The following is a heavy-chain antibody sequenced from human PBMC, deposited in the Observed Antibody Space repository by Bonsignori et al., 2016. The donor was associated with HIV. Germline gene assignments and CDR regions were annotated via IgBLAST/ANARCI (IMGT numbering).Heavy chain of an antibody. CDR1: GFTLSRYW. Sequence: EVQLVESGGGLVQPGGSVRLSCVASGFTLSRYWMHWVRQVPEKGLVWVSRIKSDGTNTDYADFVQGRFAISRDSAQNTLYLQMNSLRVDDTGVYYCARDGGAGTPFDLWGQGTLVTVS. D-gene: IGHD6-19*01. J-gene: IGHJ4*02. V-gene: IGHV3-74*01. CDR2: IKSDGTNT. CDR3: ARDGGAGTPFDL.